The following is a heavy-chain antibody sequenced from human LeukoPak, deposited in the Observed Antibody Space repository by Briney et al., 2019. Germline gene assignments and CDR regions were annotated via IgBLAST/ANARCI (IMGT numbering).Heavy chain of an antibody. Sequence: GSSQTLSCAVCGFTFNSYDMHWLRQATGKGLVWVADIWYDGSNKYYADSVKGRFTISRDNSKITLYTQMNGERAEDTAVYYCARDRSSSWSFDYWGQGTLVTVSS. CDR1: GFTFNSYD. V-gene: IGHV3-33*01. CDR2: IWYDGSNK. CDR3: ARDRSSSWSFDY. D-gene: IGHD2-2*01. J-gene: IGHJ4*02.